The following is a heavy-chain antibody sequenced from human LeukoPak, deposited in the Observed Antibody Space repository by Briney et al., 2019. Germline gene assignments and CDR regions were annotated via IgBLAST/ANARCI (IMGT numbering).Heavy chain of an antibody. V-gene: IGHV1-2*06. CDR3: ARDLASSGYYWD. J-gene: IGHJ4*02. D-gene: IGHD3-22*01. Sequence: ASVKVSCKASGYTFTGYYMHWVRQAPGQGLEWMGRINPNSGGTNYAQKFQGRVTMTRDTSTSTVYMELSSLRSDDTAVYYCARDLASSGYYWDWGQGTLVTVSS. CDR1: GYTFTGYY. CDR2: INPNSGGT.